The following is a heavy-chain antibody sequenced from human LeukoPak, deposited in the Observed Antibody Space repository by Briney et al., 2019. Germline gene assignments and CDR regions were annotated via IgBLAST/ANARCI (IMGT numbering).Heavy chain of an antibody. CDR1: GGSISSYY. D-gene: IGHD3-22*01. CDR3: ARAGGMYYYDSSGYYRLRFDY. J-gene: IGHJ4*02. V-gene: IGHV4-59*01. CDR2: IYYSGST. Sequence: PSETLSLTCTVSGGSISSYYWSWIRQPPGKGLEWIGYIYYSGSTNYNPSLKSRVTISVDTSKNQFSLKLSPVTAADTAVYYCARAGGMYYYDSSGYYRLRFDYWGQGTLVTVSS.